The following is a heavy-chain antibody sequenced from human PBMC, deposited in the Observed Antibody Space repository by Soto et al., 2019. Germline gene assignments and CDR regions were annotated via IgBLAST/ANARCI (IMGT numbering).Heavy chain of an antibody. Sequence: QVQLVQSGAEVKKPGSSVKVSCKASGGTFSSYTISWVRQAPGQGLEWMGRIIPILGIANYAQKFRGRVTITADKSTSTAYMELSSLRSEDTAVYYCAMNHDYTKPFDYWGQGTLVTVSS. J-gene: IGHJ4*02. CDR1: GGTFSSYT. CDR3: AMNHDYTKPFDY. V-gene: IGHV1-69*02. D-gene: IGHD4-4*01. CDR2: IIPILGIA.